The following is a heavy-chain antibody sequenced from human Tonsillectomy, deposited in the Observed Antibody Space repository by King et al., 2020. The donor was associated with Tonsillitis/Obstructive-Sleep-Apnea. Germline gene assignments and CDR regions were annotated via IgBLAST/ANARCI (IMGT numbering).Heavy chain of an antibody. D-gene: IGHD2-2*01. CDR3: ARGITYCSSTSCSRGYMDV. CDR1: GGSFSGYY. Sequence: VQLQQWVAGLLKPSETLSLTCAVYGGSFSGYYWSWIRQPPGKGLEWIGEINHSGSTNYNTSPKNRVTITVDTSKNQFSLQLSTVTAAATAVYYCARGITYCSSTSCSRGYMDVWGKGTTVTVSS. CDR2: INHSGST. J-gene: IGHJ6*03. V-gene: IGHV4-34*01.